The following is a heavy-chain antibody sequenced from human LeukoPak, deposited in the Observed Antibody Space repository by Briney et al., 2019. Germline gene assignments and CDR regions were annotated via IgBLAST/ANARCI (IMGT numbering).Heavy chain of an antibody. CDR2: VYYSGST. CDR3: TSNGPDY. CDR1: GGSISSSNYY. V-gene: IGHV4-39*01. D-gene: IGHD4-17*01. J-gene: IGHJ4*02. Sequence: PSETLSLTCTVSGGSISSSNYYWGWIRQPPGKGLEWIGTVYYSGSTYYNPSLKSRLTISVDTSKNQFSLKLNSVTAADTAVYYCTSNGPDYWGQGTLVTVSS.